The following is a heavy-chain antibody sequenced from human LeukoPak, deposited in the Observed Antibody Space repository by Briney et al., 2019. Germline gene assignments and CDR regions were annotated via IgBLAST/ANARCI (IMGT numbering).Heavy chain of an antibody. CDR3: ARAAAAGNWFDP. Sequence: PSESLSLTCVVYGGSSSGYYWSWIRQPPGKGLEWIGEINHSGSTNYNPSLKSRVTISVDTSKNQFSLKLSSVTAADTAVYYCARAAAAGNWFDPWGQGTLVTVSS. D-gene: IGHD6-13*01. CDR2: INHSGST. V-gene: IGHV4-34*01. CDR1: GGSSSGYY. J-gene: IGHJ5*02.